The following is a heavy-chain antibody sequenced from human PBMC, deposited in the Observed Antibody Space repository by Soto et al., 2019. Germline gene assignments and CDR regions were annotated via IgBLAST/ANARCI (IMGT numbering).Heavy chain of an antibody. CDR1: GYTFTSYY. J-gene: IGHJ4*02. V-gene: IGHV1-46*01. D-gene: IGHD6-13*01. Sequence: ASVKVSCKASGYTFTSYYMHWVRQAPGQGLEWMGIINPSGGSTSYAQKFQGRVTMTRDTSTSTVYMELSSLRAEDTAVYYCARRGPGTYFDYWGQGTPVTVSS. CDR2: INPSGGST. CDR3: ARRGPGTYFDY.